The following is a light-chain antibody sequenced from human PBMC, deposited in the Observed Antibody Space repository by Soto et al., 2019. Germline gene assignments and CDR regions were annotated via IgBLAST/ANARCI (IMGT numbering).Light chain of an antibody. CDR1: QTISSW. J-gene: IGKJ1*01. CDR2: KAS. V-gene: IGKV1-5*03. CDR3: QHYNSYSEA. Sequence: DIQMTQSASTLSGSVGDRVTITCRASQTISSWLAWYQQKPGQAPKLLIYKASTLKSGVPSRFSGSGSGTEFTLTISSLQPDDFATYYCQHYNSYSEAFGQGTKV.